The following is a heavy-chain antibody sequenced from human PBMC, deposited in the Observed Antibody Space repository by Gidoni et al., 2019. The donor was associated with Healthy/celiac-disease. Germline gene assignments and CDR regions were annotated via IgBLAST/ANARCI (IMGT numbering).Heavy chain of an antibody. J-gene: IGHJ4*02. CDR1: GFTFDDYA. CDR3: AKDITIFGVVIMGFDY. Sequence: EVQLVESGGGLVQPGRSLRLSCAASGFTFDDYAMHWVRQAPGKGLEWVSGIRWNSGSIGYADSVKGRFTISRDNAKNSLYLQMNSLRAEDTALYYCAKDITIFGVVIMGFDYWGQGTLVTVSS. CDR2: IRWNSGSI. D-gene: IGHD3-3*01. V-gene: IGHV3-9*01.